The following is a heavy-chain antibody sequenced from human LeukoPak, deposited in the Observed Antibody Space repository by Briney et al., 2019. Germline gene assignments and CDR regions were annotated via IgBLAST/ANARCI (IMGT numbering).Heavy chain of an antibody. V-gene: IGHV4-39*07. D-gene: IGHD3-10*01. CDR3: ARAPVGYCYGLRHIYYMDV. Sequence: PSETLSLTCTASGGSISSSSYYWGWIRQPPGKGLEWIGSIYYSGSTYYNPSLKSRVTISVDTSKNQFSLKLSSVTAADTAVYYCARAPVGYCYGLRHIYYMDVWGKGTTVTVSS. J-gene: IGHJ6*03. CDR1: GGSISSSSYY. CDR2: IYYSGST.